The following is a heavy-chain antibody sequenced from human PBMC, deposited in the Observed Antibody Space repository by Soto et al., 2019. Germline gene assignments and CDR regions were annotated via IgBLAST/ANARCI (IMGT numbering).Heavy chain of an antibody. CDR2: IRVKNGNT. CDR3: ARGPTVGDI. D-gene: IGHD2-21*02. J-gene: IGHJ3*02. CDR1: GYTFNSCG. V-gene: IGHV1-18*01. Sequence: ASVKVSCKASGYTFNSCGISWVRQAPGQGLEWMGWIRVKNGNTNYAQNFQGRFTMTTDTSTSTAYMELRSLRSDDTAVYYCARGPTVGDIWGQGTMVTVSS.